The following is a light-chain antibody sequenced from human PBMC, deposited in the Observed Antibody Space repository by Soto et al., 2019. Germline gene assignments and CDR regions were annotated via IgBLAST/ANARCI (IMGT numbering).Light chain of an antibody. CDR3: QQGYTTPRS. Sequence: DIQMTQSPSSLSASVGDRVTITCRASLSISSDLNWYQQKPGKAPKVLIFGASSLQSGVPSRFSGSGSGTDFTLTISSLQPEDSATYYCQQGYTTPRSFGQGTKLEIK. V-gene: IGKV1-39*01. J-gene: IGKJ2*01. CDR2: GAS. CDR1: LSISSD.